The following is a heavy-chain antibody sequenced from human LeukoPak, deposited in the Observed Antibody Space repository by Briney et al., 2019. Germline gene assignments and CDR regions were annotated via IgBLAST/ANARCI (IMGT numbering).Heavy chain of an antibody. J-gene: IGHJ4*02. V-gene: IGHV1-46*01. Sequence: GASVKVSCKASGYTFTSYYMHWVRQAPGQGLEWMGIINPSGGSTSYAQKFQGRVTMTRDTSISTAYMELSRLRSDDTAVYYCARESVVATRAIDYWGQGTLVTVSS. CDR1: GYTFTSYY. CDR2: INPSGGST. D-gene: IGHD5-12*01. CDR3: ARESVVATRAIDY.